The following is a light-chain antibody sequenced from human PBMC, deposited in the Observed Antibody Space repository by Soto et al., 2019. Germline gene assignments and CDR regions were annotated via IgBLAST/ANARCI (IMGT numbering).Light chain of an antibody. Sequence: QSVLTQPASVSGSPGQSITISCTGTSSDVGGYNYVSWYQQHPGKAPKLMIYDVSNRPSGVSNRFSGSKSGNTASLTISGLQAEDYADYYCSSDTSSSTLYVXRTGSKVPVL. J-gene: IGLJ1*01. CDR2: DVS. CDR1: SSDVGGYNY. CDR3: SSDTSSSTLYV. V-gene: IGLV2-14*01.